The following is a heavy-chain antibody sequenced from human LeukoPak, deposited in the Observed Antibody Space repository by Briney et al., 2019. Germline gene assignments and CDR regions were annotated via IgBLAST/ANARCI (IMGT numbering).Heavy chain of an antibody. CDR2: INPNSGAT. D-gene: IGHD3-9*01. CDR1: GYTFTGYY. J-gene: IGHJ6*03. Sequence: ASVKVSCKASGYTFTGYYMHWVRQAPGQGLEWMGWINPNSGATNYAQKFQGRVTMTRDTSISTASMELSSLRSEDTAVYYCARAAKPYDILTGYPDFRPEEYYYYYMDVWGKGTTVTISS. V-gene: IGHV1-2*02. CDR3: ARAAKPYDILTGYPDFRPEEYYYYYMDV.